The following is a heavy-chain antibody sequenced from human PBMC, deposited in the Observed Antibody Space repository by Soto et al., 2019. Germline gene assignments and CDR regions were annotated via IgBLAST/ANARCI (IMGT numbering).Heavy chain of an antibody. Sequence: QVQLQESGPGLVKPSETLSLTCTVSGGSISSYYWSWIRQPPGKGLEWIGYIYYSGSTNYNPSLKSRVNISVDTSKNQFSLQLSSVTDADTAVYSCERRVYDFWSGSGEWDWFDPWGQGTLVTVSS. CDR2: IYYSGST. CDR1: GGSISSYY. J-gene: IGHJ5*02. D-gene: IGHD3-3*01. CDR3: ERRVYDFWSGSGEWDWFDP. V-gene: IGHV4-59*08.